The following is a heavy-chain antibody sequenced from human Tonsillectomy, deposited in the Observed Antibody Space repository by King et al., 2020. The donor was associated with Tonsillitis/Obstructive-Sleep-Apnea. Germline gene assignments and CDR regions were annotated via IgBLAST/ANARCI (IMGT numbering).Heavy chain of an antibody. CDR1: GYTFTSYG. Sequence: QLVQSGAEVKEPGASVKVSCKASGYTFTSYGISWVRQAPGQGLEWMGWISAYNGNTNSAQRLQGRVTMTTDTSTSTAYMELRSLRSYDTAVYYCASSRRQGTQLYFDYWGQGTLVTVSS. CDR3: ASSRRQGTQLYFDY. D-gene: IGHD2-2*01. J-gene: IGHJ4*02. V-gene: IGHV1-18*01. CDR2: ISAYNGNT.